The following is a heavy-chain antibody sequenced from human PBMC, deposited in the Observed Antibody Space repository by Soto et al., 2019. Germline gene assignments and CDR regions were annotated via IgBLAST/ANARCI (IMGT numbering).Heavy chain of an antibody. CDR2: ISYDGSTE. CDR1: GFTFSNYG. Sequence: GGSLRLSCAAPGFTFSNYGMHWVRQAPGKGLQWVAFISYDGSTEYYADSVKGRFTISRDNSKNTLDLQMNSLRAEDTAVYYCTKAPVSYGTSWFDYWGQGTLVTVSS. D-gene: IGHD5-18*01. J-gene: IGHJ4*02. CDR3: TKAPVSYGTSWFDY. V-gene: IGHV3-30*18.